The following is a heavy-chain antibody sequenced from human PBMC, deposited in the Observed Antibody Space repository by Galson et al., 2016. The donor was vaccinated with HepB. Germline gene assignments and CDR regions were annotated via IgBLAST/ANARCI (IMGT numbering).Heavy chain of an antibody. J-gene: IGHJ6*02. CDR2: ISYDGSNK. V-gene: IGHV3-30-3*01. CDR3: ERGSNYYGSGNYMDV. D-gene: IGHD3-10*01. CDR1: GFTFNSYT. Sequence: SLRLSCAASGFTFNSYTMHWVRQAPGKGLEWVAVISYDGSNKYYADSVKGRFTISRDNSKNTLYLQMNNLRAEDTAVYYCERGSNYYGSGNYMDVWGQGTTVTVSS.